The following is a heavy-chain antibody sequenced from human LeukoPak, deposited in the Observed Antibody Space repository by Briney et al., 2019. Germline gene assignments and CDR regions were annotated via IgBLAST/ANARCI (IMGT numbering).Heavy chain of an antibody. CDR1: GGTFSSYA. Sequence: ASVKVSCKASGGTFSSYAISWVRQAPGQGLEWMGWISAYNGNTNYAQKLQGRVTMTTDTSTSTAYMELRSLRSDDTAVYYCARGDCSGGSCAESNWFDPWGQGTLVTVSS. CDR2: ISAYNGNT. D-gene: IGHD2-15*01. CDR3: ARGDCSGGSCAESNWFDP. J-gene: IGHJ5*02. V-gene: IGHV1-18*01.